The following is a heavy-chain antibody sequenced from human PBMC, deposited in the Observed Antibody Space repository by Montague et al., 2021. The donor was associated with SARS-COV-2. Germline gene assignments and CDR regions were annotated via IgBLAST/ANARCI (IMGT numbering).Heavy chain of an antibody. V-gene: IGHV4-61*01. D-gene: IGHD6-6*01. CDR2: MYYTGHT. CDR3: ARSRANVPSRPGFDY. Sequence: SETLSLTCTVSGASVASGNFYWSWIRQPPGKGLEWIGYMYYTGHTNYNPSLESRATVPVDPSKSQFSLTLTSVTAADTAVYYCARSRANVPSRPGFDYWGQGALVTVSS. CDR1: GASVASGNFY. J-gene: IGHJ4*02.